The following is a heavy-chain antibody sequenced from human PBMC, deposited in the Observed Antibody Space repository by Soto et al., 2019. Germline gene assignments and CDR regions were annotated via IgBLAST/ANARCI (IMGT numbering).Heavy chain of an antibody. J-gene: IGHJ5*02. CDR1: GYTFTGYY. Sequence: ASVKVSCKASGYTFTGYYMHWVRQAPGQGLEWMGWINPNSGGTNYAQKFQGRVTMTRDTSISTAYMELNSLRAEDTAVYYCAKGRVNYDFWSGSPGKWFDPWGQGTLVTVSS. CDR2: INPNSGGT. V-gene: IGHV1-2*02. D-gene: IGHD3-3*01. CDR3: AKGRVNYDFWSGSPGKWFDP.